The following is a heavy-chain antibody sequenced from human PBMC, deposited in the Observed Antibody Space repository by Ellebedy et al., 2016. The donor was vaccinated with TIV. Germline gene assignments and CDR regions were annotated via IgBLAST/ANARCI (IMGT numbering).Heavy chain of an antibody. D-gene: IGHD6-13*01. CDR3: TKGASSSLRDAFDI. CDR1: GFTFGTFW. V-gene: IGHV3-7*03. CDR2: IKQDGSEK. Sequence: GESLKISCAASGFTFGTFWMTWVRQAPGKGLEWVANIKQDGSEKFYVDSVKGRFTISRDNAKNSLYLQMNSLRAEDTALYYCTKGASSSLRDAFDIWGQGTMVTVSS. J-gene: IGHJ3*02.